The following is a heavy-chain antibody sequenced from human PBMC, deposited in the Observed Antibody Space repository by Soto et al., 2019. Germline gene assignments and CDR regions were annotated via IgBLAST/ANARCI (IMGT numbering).Heavy chain of an antibody. V-gene: IGHV3-48*01. CDR1: GFTFSSYS. J-gene: IGHJ3*02. D-gene: IGHD3-22*01. Sequence: PGGSLILSCAASGFTFSSYSMNWVRQAPGKGLEWVSYISSSSSTIYYADSVKGRFTISRDNAKNSLYLQMNSLRAEDTAVYYCARWGVGYYYDSSGYSLGAFDIWGQGTMVTVSS. CDR2: ISSSSSTI. CDR3: ARWGVGYYYDSSGYSLGAFDI.